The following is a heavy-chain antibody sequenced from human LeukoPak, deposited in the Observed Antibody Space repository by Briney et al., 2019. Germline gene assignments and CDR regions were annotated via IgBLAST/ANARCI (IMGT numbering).Heavy chain of an antibody. D-gene: IGHD4-17*01. CDR3: ARETVGTTVTSYYYYYYMDV. J-gene: IGHJ6*03. Sequence: SQTLSLTCAISGDSVSSNSAAWNWIRQSPSRGLEWLGRTYYRSKWYNDYAVSVKSRITINPDTSKNQFSLQLNSVTPEDTAVYYCARETVGTTVTSYYYYYYMDVWGKGTTVTVSS. CDR2: TYYRSKWYN. V-gene: IGHV6-1*01. CDR1: GDSVSSNSAA.